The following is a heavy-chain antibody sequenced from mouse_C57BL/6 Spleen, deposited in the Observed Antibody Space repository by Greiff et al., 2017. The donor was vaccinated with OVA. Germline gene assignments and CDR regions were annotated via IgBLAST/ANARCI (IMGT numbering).Heavy chain of an antibody. D-gene: IGHD2-4*01. CDR1: GFTFSSYA. Sequence: EVKLQESGGGLVKPGGSLKLSCAASGFTFSSYAMSWVRQTPEKRLEWVATISDGGSYTYYPDNVKGRFTISRDNAKNNLYLQMSHLKSEDTAMYYCAGGYDYDDAMDYWGQGTSVTVSS. CDR2: ISDGGSYT. V-gene: IGHV5-4*03. J-gene: IGHJ4*01. CDR3: AGGYDYDDAMDY.